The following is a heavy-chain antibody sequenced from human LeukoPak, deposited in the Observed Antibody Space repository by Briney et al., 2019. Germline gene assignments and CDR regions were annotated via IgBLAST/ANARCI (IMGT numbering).Heavy chain of an antibody. Sequence: ASVKVSCKASGYTFTDYYMHWVRQAPGQGVEWMGWINPNDGDTNYAQKFQGRVTMTRDTSISTAHMEMSRLRSDDTAVYYCARANFPYCSSTTCLFDYWGQGTLVTVSS. CDR2: INPNDGDT. D-gene: IGHD2-2*01. V-gene: IGHV1-2*02. J-gene: IGHJ4*02. CDR3: ARANFPYCSSTTCLFDY. CDR1: GYTFTDYY.